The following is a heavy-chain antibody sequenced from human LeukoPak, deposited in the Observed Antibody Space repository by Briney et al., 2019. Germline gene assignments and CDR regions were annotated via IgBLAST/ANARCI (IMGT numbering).Heavy chain of an antibody. CDR2: ISYDGSNK. J-gene: IGHJ4*02. V-gene: IGHV3-30-3*01. D-gene: IGHD3-22*01. Sequence: GGSLRLSCAASGFTFSNYAMHWVRQAPGKGLEWVAVISYDGSNKYYADSVKGRFTISRDNSKNTLYLQMNSLRAEDTAVYYCARGGWCYYDSSGYCFDYWGQGTLVTVSS. CDR3: ARGGWCYYDSSGYCFDY. CDR1: GFTFSNYA.